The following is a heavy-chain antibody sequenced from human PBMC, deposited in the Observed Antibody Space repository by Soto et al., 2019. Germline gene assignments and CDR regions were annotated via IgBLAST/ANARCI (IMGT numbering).Heavy chain of an antibody. CDR1: GFTFSSYW. J-gene: IGHJ6*03. CDR3: ARGSLYYYYYYMDV. CDR2: IKQDGSEK. Sequence: GGSLRLSCAASGFTFSSYWMSWVRQAPGKGLEWVANIKQDGSEKYYVDSVKGRFTISRDNAKNSLYLQMNSLRAEDTAVYYCARGSLYYYYYYMDVWGKGTTVTVSS. V-gene: IGHV3-7*01. D-gene: IGHD6-19*01.